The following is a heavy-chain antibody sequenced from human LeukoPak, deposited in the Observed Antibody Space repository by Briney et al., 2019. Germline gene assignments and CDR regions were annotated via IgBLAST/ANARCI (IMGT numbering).Heavy chain of an antibody. CDR3: ARAAYSSSAGSPISWFDP. J-gene: IGHJ5*02. D-gene: IGHD6-6*01. CDR2: IYYSGST. CDR1: GGSFSGYY. Sequence: PSETLSLTCAVYGGSFSGYYWSWIRQPPGKGLEWIGYIYYSGSTNYNPSLKSRVTISVDTSKNQFSLKLSSVTAADTAVYYCARAAYSSSAGSPISWFDPWGQGTLVTVSS. V-gene: IGHV4-59*01.